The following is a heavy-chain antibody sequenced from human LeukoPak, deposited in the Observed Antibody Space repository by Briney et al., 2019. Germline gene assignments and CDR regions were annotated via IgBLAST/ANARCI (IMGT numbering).Heavy chain of an antibody. CDR2: IYYSGST. CDR3: AARERQNFDWFHWGAFDI. CDR1: GGSISSSSYY. V-gene: IGHV4-39*07. J-gene: IGHJ3*02. Sequence: PSETLSLTCTVSGGSISSSSYYWGWIRQPPGKGLEWIGSIYYSGSTYYNPSLKSRVTISVDTSKNQFSLKLSSVTAADTAVYYCAARERQNFDWFHWGAFDIWGQGTMVTVSS. D-gene: IGHD3-9*01.